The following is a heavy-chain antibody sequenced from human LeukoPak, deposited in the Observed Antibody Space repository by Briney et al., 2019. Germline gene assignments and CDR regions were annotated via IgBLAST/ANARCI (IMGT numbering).Heavy chain of an antibody. CDR1: GFPFNSYH. V-gene: IGHV3-69-1*02. J-gene: IGHJ6*03. CDR3: ARRNYYYMDV. CDR2: IASGGTV. Sequence: PGGSLRLSCVTSGFPFNSYHMNWVRQAPGKSLEWISYIASGGTVYYADPVKGRFTISRDNAKGSLYLEIHSLRAEDTGVYFCARRNYYYMDVWGKGTTVTVSS.